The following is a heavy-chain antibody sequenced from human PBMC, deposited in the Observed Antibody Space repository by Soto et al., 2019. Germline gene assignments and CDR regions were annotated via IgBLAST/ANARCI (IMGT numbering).Heavy chain of an antibody. CDR3: ARDLRFGELLVYYYYGMDV. V-gene: IGHV1-24*01. Sequence: ASVKVSCKVSGYTLTELSMHWVRQAPGKGLEWMGGFDPEDGETIYAQKFQGRVTITRDTSASTAYMELSSLRSEDTAVYYCARDLRFGELLVYYYYGMDVWGQGTTVTVSS. CDR1: GYTLTELS. D-gene: IGHD3-10*01. J-gene: IGHJ6*02. CDR2: FDPEDGET.